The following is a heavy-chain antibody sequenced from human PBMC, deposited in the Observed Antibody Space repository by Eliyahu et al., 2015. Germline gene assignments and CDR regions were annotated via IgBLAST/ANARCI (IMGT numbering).Heavy chain of an antibody. D-gene: IGHD6-13*01. CDR2: VNHDGST. Sequence: QVQLQQWGAGLLKPSETLSLACAVYGXSFRDYYWSWVRQPPGKGLEWIGEVNHDGSTNHNPSLKSRVTISVDTSKNQFSLKLTSVTAADTAVYYCARERRKGQPLPTLDFWGEGNLVTVSS. CDR1: GXSFRDYY. CDR3: ARERRKGQPLPTLDF. V-gene: IGHV4-34*01. J-gene: IGHJ4*02.